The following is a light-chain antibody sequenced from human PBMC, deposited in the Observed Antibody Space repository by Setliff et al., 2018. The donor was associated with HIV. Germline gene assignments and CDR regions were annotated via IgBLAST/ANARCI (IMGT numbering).Light chain of an antibody. V-gene: IGLV2-14*03. CDR2: DVS. CDR1: SSDVGGFNY. Sequence: QSALTQPASVPGSPGQSITISCTGTSSDVGGFNYVCWYQQHPGKAPKLMIYDVSNRPSGVSNRFSGSKSGNTASLTISGLQAEDEADYYCSSYTGGSTYVFGTGTKVTVL. J-gene: IGLJ1*01. CDR3: SSYTGGSTYV.